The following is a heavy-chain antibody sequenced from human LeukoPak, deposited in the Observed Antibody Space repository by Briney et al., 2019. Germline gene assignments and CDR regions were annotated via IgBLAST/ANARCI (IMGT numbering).Heavy chain of an antibody. J-gene: IGHJ4*02. CDR2: IKQDGSEK. CDR1: GFTFSSYS. V-gene: IGHV3-7*04. CDR3: ARGTLDIVVVPAANY. D-gene: IGHD2-2*03. Sequence: PGGSLRLSCAASGFTFSSYSMSWVRQAPGQGLEWVANIKQDGSEKYYVDSVKGRFTISRDNAKNSLYLQMNSLRAEDTAVYYCARGTLDIVVVPAANYWGQGTLVTVSS.